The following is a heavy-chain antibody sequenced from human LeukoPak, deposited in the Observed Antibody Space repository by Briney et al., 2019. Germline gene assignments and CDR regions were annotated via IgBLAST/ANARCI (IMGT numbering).Heavy chain of an antibody. J-gene: IGHJ4*02. Sequence: PGGSLRLSCAASGFTVGSNYMSWVRQAPGKGLEWVSVIYSGGSTYYADSVKGRFTISRDNSKNTLYLQMNSLRADDTAVYYCAKGGGSGTYYNDYWGQGTLVTVSS. CDR3: AKGGGSGTYYNDY. V-gene: IGHV3-53*01. CDR1: GFTVGSNY. D-gene: IGHD3-10*01. CDR2: IYSGGST.